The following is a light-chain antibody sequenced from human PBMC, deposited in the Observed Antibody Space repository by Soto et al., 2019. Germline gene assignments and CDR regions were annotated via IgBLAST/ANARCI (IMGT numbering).Light chain of an antibody. J-gene: IGLJ1*01. V-gene: IGLV2-14*01. CDR2: DVS. CDR1: SSDVGGYNY. CDR3: SSYTSSSTSPYV. Sequence: QSALTQPASVSGSPGQSITISCTGTSSDVGGYNYVSWYQQHPGKAPKLMIYDVSNRPSGVSNRFSGSKSGNTASLTISGLQAEDGADYYCSSYTSSSTSPYVFGTGTKLTAL.